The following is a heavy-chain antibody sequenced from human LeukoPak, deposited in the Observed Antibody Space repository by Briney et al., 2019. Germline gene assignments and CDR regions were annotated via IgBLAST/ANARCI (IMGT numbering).Heavy chain of an antibody. D-gene: IGHD6-13*01. Sequence: PGGSLRLSCAASGFTFSSYEMNWVRHAPGKGLEWVSYISSSGSTIYYADSVKGRFTISRDNAKNSLYLQMNSLRAEDTAVYYCARHSSTWYSAFDIWGQGTMVTVSS. CDR2: ISSSGSTI. CDR3: ARHSSTWYSAFDI. J-gene: IGHJ3*02. CDR1: GFTFSSYE. V-gene: IGHV3-48*03.